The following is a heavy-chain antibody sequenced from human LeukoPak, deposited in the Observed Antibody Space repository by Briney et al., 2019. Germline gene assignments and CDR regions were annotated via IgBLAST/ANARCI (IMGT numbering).Heavy chain of an antibody. Sequence: PSETLSLTCTVSGGSISSGGYYWSWIRQHPGKGLEWIGYIYYSGSTYYNPSLKSRVTISVVTSKNQFSLKLSSVTAADTAVYYCATLGRAYCGGDCFHWGQGTLVTVSS. J-gene: IGHJ4*02. D-gene: IGHD2-21*02. CDR3: ATLGRAYCGGDCFH. CDR2: IYYSGST. V-gene: IGHV4-31*03. CDR1: GGSISSGGYY.